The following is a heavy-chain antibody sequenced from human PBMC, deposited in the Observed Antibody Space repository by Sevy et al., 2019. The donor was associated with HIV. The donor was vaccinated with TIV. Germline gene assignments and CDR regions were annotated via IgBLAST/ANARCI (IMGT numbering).Heavy chain of an antibody. V-gene: IGHV3-30-3*01. CDR1: GFTFSSYA. D-gene: IGHD3-22*01. CDR3: ARDYGSSGFDY. Sequence: GSLRLSCAASGFTFSSYAMYWVRQAPGKGLEWVAVISYDGSNKYYADSVKGRFTISRDNSKNTLYLQMNSLRAEDTAVYYCARDYGSSGFDYWGQGTLVTVSS. J-gene: IGHJ4*02. CDR2: ISYDGSNK.